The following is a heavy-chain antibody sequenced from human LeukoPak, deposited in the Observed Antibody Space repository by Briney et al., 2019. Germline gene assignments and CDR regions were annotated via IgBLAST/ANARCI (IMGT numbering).Heavy chain of an antibody. CDR2: IIPIFGTA. CDR3: ARGRHPEYQLPPRYYYYGMDV. Sequence: SVKVSCKASGYTFTGYYMNWVRQAPGQGLEWMGGIIPIFGTANYAQKFQGRVTITADESTSTAYMELSSLRSEVTAVYYCARGRHPEYQLPPRYYYYGMDVWGQGTTVTVSS. D-gene: IGHD2-2*01. V-gene: IGHV1-69*13. J-gene: IGHJ6*02. CDR1: GYTFTGYY.